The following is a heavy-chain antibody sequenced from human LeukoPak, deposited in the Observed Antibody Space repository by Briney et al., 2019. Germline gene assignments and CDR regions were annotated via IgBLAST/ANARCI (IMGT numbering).Heavy chain of an antibody. D-gene: IGHD6-13*01. CDR3: AKVIAAAGTALDY. J-gene: IGHJ4*02. Sequence: PGGSLRLSCAASGFTFSSYSMNWVRQAPGKGLEWVSSISSSSSYIYYADSVKGRFTISRDNSKNTLYLQMNSLRAEDTAIYYCAKVIAAAGTALDYWGQGTLVTVSS. CDR2: ISSSSSYI. V-gene: IGHV3-21*04. CDR1: GFTFSSYS.